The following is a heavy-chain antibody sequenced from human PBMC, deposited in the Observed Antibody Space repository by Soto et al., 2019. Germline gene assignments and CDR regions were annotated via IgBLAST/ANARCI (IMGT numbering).Heavy chain of an antibody. Sequence: ASVKISCKASGYTLTGYYMHWVRQAPGQGLEWMGWINSNSGGTNYAQKFQGWVTMTRDTSISTAYMELSRLRSDDTAVYYCAREYCSSTSCSNWFDPWGKGTLVTVSS. J-gene: IGHJ5*02. V-gene: IGHV1-2*04. CDR3: AREYCSSTSCSNWFDP. CDR2: INSNSGGT. D-gene: IGHD2-2*01. CDR1: GYTLTGYY.